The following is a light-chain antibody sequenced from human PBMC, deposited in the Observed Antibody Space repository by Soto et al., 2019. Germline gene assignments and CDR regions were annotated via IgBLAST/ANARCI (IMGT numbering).Light chain of an antibody. CDR1: QSVNSN. Sequence: EIVMTQSPATLSLSPGERATLSRRASQSVNSNLAWYQQKAAQAPRLLIYGTSTRATGIPARFSGSGSGTDFTLTISSLQFEDFAVYYCQQYNNWPRTFGQGTKVDIK. V-gene: IGKV3-15*01. J-gene: IGKJ1*01. CDR3: QQYNNWPRT. CDR2: GTS.